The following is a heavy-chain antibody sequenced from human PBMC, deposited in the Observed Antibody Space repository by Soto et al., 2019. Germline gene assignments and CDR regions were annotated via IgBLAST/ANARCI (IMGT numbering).Heavy chain of an antibody. V-gene: IGHV3-23*01. CDR2: ISGSGGST. J-gene: IGHJ4*02. CDR1: GFTFSSYA. D-gene: IGHD4-17*01. CDR3: ARTYGGNSGNDDC. Sequence: EVQLLESGGGLVQPGGSLRLSCAASGFTFSSYAMSWVRQAPGKGLEWVSAISGSGGSTYYADSVKGRFTISRDNSKNTLYLQMNSLRAEDTAVYYCARTYGGNSGNDDCWGQGNLVTVSS.